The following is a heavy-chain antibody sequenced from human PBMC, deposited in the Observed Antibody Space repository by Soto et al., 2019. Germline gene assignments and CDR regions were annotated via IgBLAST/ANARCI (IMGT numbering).Heavy chain of an antibody. CDR2: INPNSGGT. Sequence: ASVKVSCKASGYTFTGYYMHWVRQAPGQGLEWMGWINPNSGGTNYAQKFQGWVTMTRDTSISTAYMELSRLRSDDTAVYYCARDVLHSSSSNYYYYSGLDVWGQGTTVTVS. CDR1: GYTFTGYY. J-gene: IGHJ6*02. D-gene: IGHD6-6*01. V-gene: IGHV1-2*04. CDR3: ARDVLHSSSSNYYYYSGLDV.